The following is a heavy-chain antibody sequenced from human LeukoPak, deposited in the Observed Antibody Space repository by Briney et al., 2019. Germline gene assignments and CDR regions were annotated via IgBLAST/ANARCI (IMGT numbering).Heavy chain of an antibody. CDR1: GFTFDGSA. CDR2: ISWNSVNI. D-gene: IGHD2-15*01. CDR3: ARVSGWPWDH. Sequence: PGGSLRLSCAASGFTFDGSAMHWVRQVPGKGLEWVSSISWNSVNIDYADSVKGRFTISRDNAKNSLYLQMNSLRDEDTAVYYCARVSGWPWDHWGQGTLVTVSS. J-gene: IGHJ4*02. V-gene: IGHV3-9*01.